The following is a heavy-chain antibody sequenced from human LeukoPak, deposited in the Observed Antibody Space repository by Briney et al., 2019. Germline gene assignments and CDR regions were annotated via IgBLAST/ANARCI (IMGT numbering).Heavy chain of an antibody. Sequence: GSLRLSCEASGFSFSSYNMDGVRQTPGKGLEWISSITTSSTYTFYADSVKGRFTISRDNAKNSLYLQMNSLRAEDTAVYYCARRAYDFWSGYPDAFDIWGQGTMVTVSS. CDR3: ARRAYDFWSGYPDAFDI. CDR1: GFSFSSYN. V-gene: IGHV3-21*01. D-gene: IGHD3-3*01. CDR2: ITTSSTYT. J-gene: IGHJ3*02.